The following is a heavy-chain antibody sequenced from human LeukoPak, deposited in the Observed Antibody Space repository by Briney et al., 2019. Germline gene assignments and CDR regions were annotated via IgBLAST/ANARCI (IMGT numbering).Heavy chain of an antibody. CDR3: AREPRPGIAAARPNAFDI. Sequence: ASVKVSCKASGYTFTSYYMHWVRQAPGQGLEWMGIINPSGGSTSYAQKFQGRVTMTRDTSTSTVYMELSSLRSEDTAVYYCAREPRPGIAAARPNAFDIWGQGTMVTVSS. V-gene: IGHV1-46*01. CDR1: GYTFTSYY. J-gene: IGHJ3*02. CDR2: INPSGGST. D-gene: IGHD6-13*01.